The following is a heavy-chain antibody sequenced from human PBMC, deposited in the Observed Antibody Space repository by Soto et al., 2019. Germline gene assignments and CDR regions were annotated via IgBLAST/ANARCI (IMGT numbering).Heavy chain of an antibody. CDR1: GFTLWNYA. J-gene: IGHJ6*02. Sequence: GGSLRLSCVASGFTLWNYAMSWVRQAPGKGLEWVSAIGGRGSSTYYIDSVKGRFTISRDNSKNTLYLQMNSLSAEDTAVYYCAKPDYDILTGYPDYYRLDVWGQGTTVPVSS. CDR2: IGGRGSST. D-gene: IGHD3-9*01. CDR3: AKPDYDILTGYPDYYRLDV. V-gene: IGHV3-23*01.